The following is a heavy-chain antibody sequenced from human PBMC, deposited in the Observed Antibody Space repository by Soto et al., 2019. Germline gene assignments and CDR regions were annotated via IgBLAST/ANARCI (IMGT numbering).Heavy chain of an antibody. CDR2: ITSSGSST. CDR3: VKEMATILGCFDP. D-gene: IGHD5-12*01. V-gene: IGHV3-23*01. J-gene: IGHJ5*02. CDR1: GLTFSNYA. Sequence: AGGSLRLSCAASGLTFSNYAMTWVRQSPGKGLEWVSIITSSGSSTHFADSVKGRFTISRDNSKNTLYLQMNTLRAEDTAVYYCVKEMATILGCFDPWGPGPQVTLS.